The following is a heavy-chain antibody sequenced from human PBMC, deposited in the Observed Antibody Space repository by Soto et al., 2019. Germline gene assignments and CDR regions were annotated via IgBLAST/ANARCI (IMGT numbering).Heavy chain of an antibody. D-gene: IGHD6-19*01. V-gene: IGHV3-23*01. CDR2: SSGSGGTT. CDR3: AKEPYSSFVLGTFHY. CDR1: GFTFKSYA. Sequence: EVQLLESGGGLVQPGGSLRLSCAASGFTFKSYAMSWVRQPPGKGLEWVSGSSGSGGTTYHADSVKGRFTISRDNSKNTLYLQMNGLRVEDTAVYYCAKEPYSSFVLGTFHYWGQGALVTVSS. J-gene: IGHJ4*02.